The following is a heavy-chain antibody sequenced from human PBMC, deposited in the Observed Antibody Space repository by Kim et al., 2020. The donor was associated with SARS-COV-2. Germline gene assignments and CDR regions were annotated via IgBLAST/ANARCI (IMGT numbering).Heavy chain of an antibody. CDR3: ARQFLLRAPPLRYGREGYYYGMDV. CDR2: IYPGDSDT. J-gene: IGHJ6*02. CDR1: GYSFTSYW. Sequence: GESLQISCKGSGYSFTSYWIGWVRQMPGKGLEWMGIIYPGDSDTRYSPSFQGQVTISADKSISTAYLQWSSLKASDTAMYYCARQFLLRAPPLRYGREGYYYGMDVWGQGTTVTVSS. D-gene: IGHD3-9*01. V-gene: IGHV5-51*01.